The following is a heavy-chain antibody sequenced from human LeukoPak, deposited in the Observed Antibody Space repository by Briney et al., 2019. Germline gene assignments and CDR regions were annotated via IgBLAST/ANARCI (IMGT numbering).Heavy chain of an antibody. V-gene: IGHV4-34*01. J-gene: IGHJ6*03. CDR3: ARVHRHTVTTDYYYYMDV. Sequence: PSETLSLTCAVYGGSFSGYYWSWIRQPPGKGLKWIGEINHSGSTNYNPSLKSRVTISVDTSKNQFSLKLSSVTAADTAVYYCARVHRHTVTTDYYYYMDVWGKGTTVTVSS. CDR2: INHSGST. D-gene: IGHD4-17*01. CDR1: GGSFSGYY.